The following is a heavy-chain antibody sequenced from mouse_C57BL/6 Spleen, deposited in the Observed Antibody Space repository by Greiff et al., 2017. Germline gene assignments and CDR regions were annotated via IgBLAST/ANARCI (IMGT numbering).Heavy chain of an antibody. CDR3: TTSIYYGNYDAMDY. V-gene: IGHV14-1*01. CDR2: IDPEDGDT. D-gene: IGHD2-1*01. Sequence: VQLKQSGAELVRPGASVKLSCTASGFNIKDYYMHWVKQRPEQGLEWIGRIDPEDGDTEYAPKFQGKATMTADTSSNTAYLQLSSLTSEDTAVYYCTTSIYYGNYDAMDYWGQGTSVTVSS. CDR1: GFNIKDYY. J-gene: IGHJ4*01.